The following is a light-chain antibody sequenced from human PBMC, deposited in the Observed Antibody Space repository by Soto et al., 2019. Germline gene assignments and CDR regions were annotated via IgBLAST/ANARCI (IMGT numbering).Light chain of an antibody. J-gene: IGKJ1*01. CDR1: QSVSSY. CDR2: GAS. V-gene: IGKV3-20*01. Sequence: EILMTQSPATLSVSPGERATLSCTASQSVSSYLAWYQQKRGQAPRFLIYGASSRATGIPDRFSGSGSGTDFTLTISRLEPEDFAVYYCQQYGRSPTTFGQGTKVDIK. CDR3: QQYGRSPTT.